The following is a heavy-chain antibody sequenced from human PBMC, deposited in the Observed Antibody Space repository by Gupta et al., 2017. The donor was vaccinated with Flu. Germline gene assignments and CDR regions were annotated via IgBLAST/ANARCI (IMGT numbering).Heavy chain of an antibody. J-gene: IGHJ4*02. V-gene: IGHV1-46*04. CDR1: AYTFTSHS. CDR2: VKHNGGRT. CDR3: SRSRGSYNKQMDF. Sequence: QLQLVHCWAEMKKPWTSVRVSCRASAYTFTSHSIYRVPHAPGKGLQGMGLVKHNGGRTADAHKLKGRVNMSSDTAKSTVYMEVSSLGYEDKAVYSCSRSRGSYNKQMDFWGQGTLVTVSS. D-gene: IGHD3-16*01.